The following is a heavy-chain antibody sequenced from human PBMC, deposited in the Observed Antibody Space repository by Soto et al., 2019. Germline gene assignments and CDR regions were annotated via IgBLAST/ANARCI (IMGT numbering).Heavy chain of an antibody. CDR2: IKQDGSEK. D-gene: IGHD6-19*01. J-gene: IGHJ4*02. V-gene: IGHV3-7*05. CDR1: GFTFSSYW. CDR3: AREKVGQWLVSIY. Sequence: GGSLRLSCAASGFTFSSYWMSWVRQAPGKGLEWVANIKQDGSEKYYVDSVKGRFTISRDNAKNSLYLQMNSLRAEDTAVYYCAREKVGQWLVSIYWGQGTLVTVSS.